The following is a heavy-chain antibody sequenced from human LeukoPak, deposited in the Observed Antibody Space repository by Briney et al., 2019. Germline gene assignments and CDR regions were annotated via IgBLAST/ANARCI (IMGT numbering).Heavy chain of an antibody. CDR1: GYTITGYY. V-gene: IGHV1-2*02. D-gene: IGHD1-1*01. CDR2: INPNSGDT. CDR3: ARDRHWNQGNFDY. J-gene: IGHJ4*02. Sequence: ASVKVSCKASGYTITGYYIHWVRQAPGQGLEWMGWINPNSGDTTYAQKFQGRVTMTRDTSINTAFMELSRLRSDDTAVYYCARDRHWNQGNFDYWGQGTLVTVSS.